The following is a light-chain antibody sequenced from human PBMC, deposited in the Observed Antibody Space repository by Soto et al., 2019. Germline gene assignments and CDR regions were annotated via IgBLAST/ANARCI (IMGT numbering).Light chain of an antibody. CDR2: DVS. CDR1: ISDVGGYDY. J-gene: IGLJ1*01. V-gene: IGLV2-14*01. CDR3: SSYTTSSTYV. Sequence: QSALTQPASVSGSPGQSSTISCTGTISDVGGYDYVSWYQQHPGKAPKLMIYDVSNRPSGVSNRFSGSKSGNTASLTISGLHADDEADYYCSSYTTSSTYVFGTGTKLTVL.